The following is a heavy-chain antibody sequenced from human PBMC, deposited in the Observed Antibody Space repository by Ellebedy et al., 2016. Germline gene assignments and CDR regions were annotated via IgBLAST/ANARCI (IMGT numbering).Heavy chain of an antibody. CDR3: ARDLGSGLDY. V-gene: IGHV3-74*01. D-gene: IGHD3-16*01. Sequence: GGSLRLSXAASGLTFSNYWMNWVRQAPGKGLVWVSRLNYNGTNTRYADPVKGRFTISRDNAKNTLYLQMNSLRVDDTGIYYCARDLGSGLDYWGQGTLVTVSS. CDR1: GLTFSNYW. J-gene: IGHJ4*02. CDR2: LNYNGTNT.